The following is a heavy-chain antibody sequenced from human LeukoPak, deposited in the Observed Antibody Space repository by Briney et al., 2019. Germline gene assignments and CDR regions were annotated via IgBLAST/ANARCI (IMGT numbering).Heavy chain of an antibody. D-gene: IGHD4-17*01. Sequence: GGSLRLSCAASGFTFSSYDMHWVRQAPGKGLEWVSYISSSGSTIYYADSVKGRFTISRDNAKNSLYLQMNSLRAEDTAVYFCARVEDGDYTHFGYWGQGTLVTVSS. CDR1: GFTFSSYD. CDR2: ISSSGSTI. J-gene: IGHJ4*02. CDR3: ARVEDGDYTHFGY. V-gene: IGHV3-48*04.